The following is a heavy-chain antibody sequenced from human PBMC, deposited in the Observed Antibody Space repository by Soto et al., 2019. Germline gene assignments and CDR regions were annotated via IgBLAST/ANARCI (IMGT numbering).Heavy chain of an antibody. CDR1: GGTFSIYT. V-gene: IGHV1-69*04. CDR3: ARDLGLGSPRIPLSY. D-gene: IGHD1-1*01. J-gene: IGHJ4*02. Sequence: GASVKVSCKASGGTFSIYTIIWVRQAPGQGLEWMGRIIPILGIANYAQKFQGRVTITADKSTSTAYMELSSLRSEDTAVYYCARDLGLGSPRIPLSYWGQGTLVTVSS. CDR2: IIPILGIA.